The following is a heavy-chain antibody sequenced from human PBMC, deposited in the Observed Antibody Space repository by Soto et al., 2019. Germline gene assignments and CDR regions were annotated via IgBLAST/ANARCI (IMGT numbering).Heavy chain of an antibody. CDR2: IKSKTDGGTT. CDR3: TTDLPFTFGRVIAY. J-gene: IGHJ4*02. Sequence: EVQLVESGGGLVKPGGSLRLSCAASGFTFTNAWMTWVRQAPGKGLEWVGRIKSKTDGGTTDYAAPVKGRFTISRNYSENTLYLKVNSLKTEGTAVYYCTTDLPFTFGRVIAYWGQGTLVTVSS. D-gene: IGHD3-16*02. V-gene: IGHV3-15*01. CDR1: GFTFTNAW.